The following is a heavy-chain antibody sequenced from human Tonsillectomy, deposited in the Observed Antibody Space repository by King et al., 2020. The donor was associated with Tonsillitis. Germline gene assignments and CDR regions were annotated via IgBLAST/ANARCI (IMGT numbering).Heavy chain of an antibody. CDR3: ARGGYDYEWDY. CDR1: GGSISSSSYY. CDR2: IYYSGST. V-gene: IGHV4-39*01. Sequence: QLQESGPGLVKPSETLSLTCTVSGGSISSSSYYWGWIRQPPGKGLEWIGSIYYSGSTYYNPSLKSRVTISVDTSKNQFSLKLSSVTAADPAVYYCARGGYDYEWDYWGQGTLVTVSS. D-gene: IGHD5-12*01. J-gene: IGHJ4*02.